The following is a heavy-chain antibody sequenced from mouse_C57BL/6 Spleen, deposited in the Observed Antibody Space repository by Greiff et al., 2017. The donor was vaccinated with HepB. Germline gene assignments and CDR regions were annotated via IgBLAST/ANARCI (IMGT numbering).Heavy chain of an antibody. V-gene: IGHV1-26*01. D-gene: IGHD1-1*01. CDR3: ARGSSYFWFAY. Sequence: VQLQQSGPELVKPGASVKISCKASGYTFTDYYMNWVKQSHGKSLEWIGDINPNNGGTSYNQKLKGKATLTVDKSSSTAYMELRSLTSEDSAVYYCARGSSYFWFAYWGQGTLVTVSA. J-gene: IGHJ3*01. CDR1: GYTFTDYY. CDR2: INPNNGGT.